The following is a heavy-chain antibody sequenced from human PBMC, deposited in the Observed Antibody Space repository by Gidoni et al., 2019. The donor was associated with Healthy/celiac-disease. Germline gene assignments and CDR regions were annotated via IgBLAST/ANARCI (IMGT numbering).Heavy chain of an antibody. D-gene: IGHD3-10*01. CDR1: GFTFSNAW. J-gene: IGHJ4*02. V-gene: IGHV3-15*07. CDR2: IKSKTDGGTT. CDR3: TTTAYGSGIYYFDY. Sequence: EVQLVESGGGLVKPGGSLRLSCAASGFTFSNAWMNGVRQAPGKGLEWVGRIKSKTDGGTTDYAAPVKGRFTISRDDSKNTLYLQMNSLKTEDTAVYYCTTTAYGSGIYYFDYWGQGTLVTVSS.